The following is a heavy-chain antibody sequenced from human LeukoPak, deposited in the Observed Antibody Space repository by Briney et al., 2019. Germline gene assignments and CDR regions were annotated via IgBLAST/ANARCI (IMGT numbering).Heavy chain of an antibody. CDR3: ARGRVVPATRLDY. J-gene: IGHJ4*02. D-gene: IGHD2-15*01. CDR1: GFTFSSYW. V-gene: IGHV3-7*01. Sequence: PGGSLRLSCAASGFTFSSYWMSWVRQAPGKGLEWVANIKQDGSEKYYVDSVKGRFTISRDNAKNSLYLQMNSLRAEDTAVYYCARGRVVPATRLDYWGRGTLVTVSS. CDR2: IKQDGSEK.